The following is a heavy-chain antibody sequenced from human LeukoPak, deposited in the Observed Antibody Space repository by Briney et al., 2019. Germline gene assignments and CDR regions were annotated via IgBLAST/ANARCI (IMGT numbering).Heavy chain of an antibody. D-gene: IGHD4-17*01. CDR2: INGRGIT. Sequence: GGSLRLSCTASGFTFSSYTMSWVRQAPGEGLEWLSAINGRGITYYTGSVKGRFTISRDNSENTLYLQMNSLTVDDTAVYFCAKERQTGDYFTSDYWGQGTLVTVSS. CDR1: GFTFSSYT. J-gene: IGHJ4*02. V-gene: IGHV3-23*01. CDR3: AKERQTGDYFTSDY.